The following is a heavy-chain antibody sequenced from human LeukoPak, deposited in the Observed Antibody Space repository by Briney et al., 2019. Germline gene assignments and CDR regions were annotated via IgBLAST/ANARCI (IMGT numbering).Heavy chain of an antibody. CDR1: GGSISSSSYY. CDR2: IYYSGST. V-gene: IGHV4-39*01. Sequence: PSETLSLTCTVSGGSISSSSYYWGWIRQPPGKGLEWIGSIYYSGSTYYNPSLKSRVTISVDTSKNQFSLKVSSVTAADTAVYYCARLRGGYYYYGMDVWGQGTTVTISS. D-gene: IGHD2-15*01. CDR3: ARLRGGYYYYGMDV. J-gene: IGHJ6*02.